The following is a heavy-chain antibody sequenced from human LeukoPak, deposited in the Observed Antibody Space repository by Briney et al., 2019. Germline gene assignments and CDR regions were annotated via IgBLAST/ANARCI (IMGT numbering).Heavy chain of an antibody. Sequence: PSETLSLTCTVSGGSISSGSYYWGWIRQPPGKGLEWIGTIYYSANTYYNPSLKSRVTISVDTSKNQFSLKLSSVTAADTAVYYCARQPPSCSSANCYPARSDFWGQGTLVTVSS. J-gene: IGHJ4*02. V-gene: IGHV4-39*01. CDR2: IYYSANT. D-gene: IGHD2-2*01. CDR1: GGSISSGSYY. CDR3: ARQPPSCSSANCYPARSDF.